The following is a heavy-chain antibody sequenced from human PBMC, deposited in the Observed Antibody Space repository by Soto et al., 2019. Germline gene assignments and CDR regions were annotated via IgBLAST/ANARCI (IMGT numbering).Heavy chain of an antibody. V-gene: IGHV3-23*01. CDR3: AKGGHGYSSGWADY. CDR2: ISGSGGST. J-gene: IGHJ4*02. Sequence: EVQLLESGGGLVQPGGSLRLSCAASGFTFSSYGMAWVRQAPGKGLEWVSGISGSGGSTYSADSVKGRFTISRDNSKNTLYLQMNSLRAEDTAVYYCAKGGHGYSSGWADYWGQGPLVTVSS. CDR1: GFTFSSYG. D-gene: IGHD6-19*01.